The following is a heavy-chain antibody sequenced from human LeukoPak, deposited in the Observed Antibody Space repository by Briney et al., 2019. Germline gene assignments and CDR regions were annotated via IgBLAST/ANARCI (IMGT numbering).Heavy chain of an antibody. D-gene: IGHD6-19*01. J-gene: IGHJ4*02. Sequence: PGGSLRLSCAASGFTFSSYGMHWVRQAPGKGLEWVAVISYDGSNEYYADSVKGRFTISRDNSKNTLYLQMNSLRAEDTAVYYCARVGAVAGYDYWGQGTLVTVSS. CDR2: ISYDGSNE. CDR1: GFTFSSYG. V-gene: IGHV3-30*19. CDR3: ARVGAVAGYDY.